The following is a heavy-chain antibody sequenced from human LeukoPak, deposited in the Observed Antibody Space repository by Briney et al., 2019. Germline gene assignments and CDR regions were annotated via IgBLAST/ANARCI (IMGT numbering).Heavy chain of an antibody. D-gene: IGHD3-10*01. CDR2: ISGSGGRT. CDR3: AKDGSGSPDYYYGMDV. V-gene: IGHV3-23*01. J-gene: IGHJ6*02. CDR1: GFTFSSYA. Sequence: GGSLRLSCAASGFTFSSYAMSWVRQAPGKGLEWVSAISGSGGRTYYADSVKGRFTISRDSSKNTLYLQMNSLRAEDTAVYYCAKDGSGSPDYYYGMDVWGQGTTVTVSS.